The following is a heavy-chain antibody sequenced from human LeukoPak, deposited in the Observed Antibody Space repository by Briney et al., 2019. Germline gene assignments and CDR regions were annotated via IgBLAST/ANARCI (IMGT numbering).Heavy chain of an antibody. CDR3: ASVGDGSGSYYNPRDAFDI. CDR2: ISSSSSYI. J-gene: IGHJ3*02. CDR1: GFTFSSYS. D-gene: IGHD3-10*01. Sequence: PGGSLRLSCAASGFTFSSYSVNWVRQAPGKGLEWVSSISSSSSYIYYADSVKGRFTISRDNAKNSLYLQMNSLRAEDTAVYYCASVGDGSGSYYNPRDAFDIWGQGTMVTVSS. V-gene: IGHV3-21*01.